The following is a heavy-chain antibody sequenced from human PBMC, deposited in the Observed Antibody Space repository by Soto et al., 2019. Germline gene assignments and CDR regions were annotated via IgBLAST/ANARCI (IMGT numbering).Heavy chain of an antibody. Sequence: QVQLQESGPGLVKPSETLSLTCTVSGGSISSYYWSWIRQPPGKGLEWIGYIYYSGSTHYNPSLKLRVTISVDTSNNQFSLKLSSVTAADTAVYYCASGYSYGYDDPFDYWGQGTLVTVSS. CDR2: IYYSGST. J-gene: IGHJ4*02. CDR1: GGSISSYY. D-gene: IGHD5-18*01. V-gene: IGHV4-59*01. CDR3: ASGYSYGYDDPFDY.